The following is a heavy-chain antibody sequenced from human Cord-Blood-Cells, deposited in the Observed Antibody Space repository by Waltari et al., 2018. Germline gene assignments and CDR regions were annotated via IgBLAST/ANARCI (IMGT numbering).Heavy chain of an antibody. V-gene: IGHV4-39*07. CDR2: IYYSGST. Sequence: QLQLQESGPGLVTPSETLSLTCTVSGCSISSSSYYWGWIRQPPGKGLEWIGSIYYSGSTYYNPSLKSRVTISVDTSKNQFSLKLSSVTAADTAVYYCARHMGYDILTGYYDYWGQGTLVTVSS. J-gene: IGHJ4*02. CDR3: ARHMGYDILTGYYDY. D-gene: IGHD3-9*01. CDR1: GCSISSSSYY.